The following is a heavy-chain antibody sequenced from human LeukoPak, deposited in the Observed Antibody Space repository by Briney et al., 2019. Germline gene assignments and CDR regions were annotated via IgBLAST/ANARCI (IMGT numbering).Heavy chain of an antibody. CDR2: ISGSGSNI. Sequence: GGSLRLSCAASGFTFSSYSMNWVRQAPGKGLEWVSSISGSGSNIYYADSVKGRFTISRDNAKNSLYLQMNSLRAEDTAVYYCARALDWFDIWGQGTMVTVSS. CDR1: GFTFSSYS. CDR3: ARALDWFDI. D-gene: IGHD3-3*01. J-gene: IGHJ3*02. V-gene: IGHV3-21*01.